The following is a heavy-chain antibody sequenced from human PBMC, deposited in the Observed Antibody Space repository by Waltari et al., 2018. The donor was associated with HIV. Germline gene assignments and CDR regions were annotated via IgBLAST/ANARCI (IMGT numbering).Heavy chain of an antibody. CDR2: IYYSGST. Sequence: QVQLQESGPGLVKPSQTLSLTCTVSGGSISSGDYYWSWIRQPPGTGLGWVGYIYYSGSTYYNPSLKSRVTISVDRSKNQFSLKLSSVTAADTAVYYCARAGYCSGGSCYSMKYYYYGMDVWGQGTTVTVSS. J-gene: IGHJ6*02. CDR1: GGSISSGDYY. D-gene: IGHD2-15*01. CDR3: ARAGYCSGGSCYSMKYYYYGMDV. V-gene: IGHV4-30-4*08.